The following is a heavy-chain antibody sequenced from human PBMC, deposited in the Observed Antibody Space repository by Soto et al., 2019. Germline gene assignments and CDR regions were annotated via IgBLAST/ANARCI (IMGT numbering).Heavy chain of an antibody. CDR3: ASLWAPHIAAAFAPT. D-gene: IGHD6-13*01. CDR2: LYYSGST. V-gene: IGHV4-39*01. J-gene: IGHJ5*02. CDR1: GGSISSSNLY. Sequence: SETLSLTCTVSGGSISSSNLYWGWIRQPPGKGLEWIGSLYYSGSTYYNPSLKSRVTISVDTSKNLFSLKLNSVTAADTAVYYCASLWAPHIAAAFAPTWGQGTLVTVSS.